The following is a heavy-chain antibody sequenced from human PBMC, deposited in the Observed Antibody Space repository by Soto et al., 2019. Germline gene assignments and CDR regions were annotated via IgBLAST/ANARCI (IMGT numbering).Heavy chain of an antibody. D-gene: IGHD1-26*01. Sequence: EVQLSESGGGLVQPGGSLRLSCAASGFTFISYTMSWVRQAPGKGLEWVSSFSGRDATTYYADSVKGRFTISRDNSKNTLYLQMNSLRAEDTALYFCVRTIVGATKGGWFDPWGQGALVTVSS. J-gene: IGHJ5*02. CDR3: VRTIVGATKGGWFDP. CDR1: GFTFISYT. CDR2: FSGRDATT. V-gene: IGHV3-23*01.